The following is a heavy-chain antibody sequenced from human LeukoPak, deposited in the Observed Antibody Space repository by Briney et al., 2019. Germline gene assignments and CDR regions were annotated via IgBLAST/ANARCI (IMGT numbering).Heavy chain of an antibody. D-gene: IGHD2-2*02. CDR3: AGRYLYYYYYYMDI. V-gene: IGHV4-34*01. CDR1: GGSFSGYF. J-gene: IGHJ6*03. CDR2: VNHTGST. Sequence: SETLSLTCAVYGGSFSGYFWNWIRQSPGKGLEWIGEVNHTGSTNYNPSLKRRVIISVDTSKNQFSLKLTSMTAAETAVYYCAGRYLYYYYYYMDIWGKGTTVAVSS.